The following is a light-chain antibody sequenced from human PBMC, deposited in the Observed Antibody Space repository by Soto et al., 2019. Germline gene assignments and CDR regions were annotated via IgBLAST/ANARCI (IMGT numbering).Light chain of an antibody. CDR3: QQYYSTPLT. CDR1: QSVLYSSNNKNS. CDR2: WAS. J-gene: IGKJ4*01. V-gene: IGKV4-1*01. Sequence: DFVMTQSPDSLAVSLGGRSTINCKSSQSVLYSSNNKNSLVWYQQKPGQPPKLLIYWASTRESGVPDRFTGSGSGTDFTLTISSLQAEDVAVYSCQQYYSTPLTFGGGTKVDIK.